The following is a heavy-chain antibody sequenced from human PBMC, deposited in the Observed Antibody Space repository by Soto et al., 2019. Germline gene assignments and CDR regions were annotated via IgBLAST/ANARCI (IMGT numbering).Heavy chain of an antibody. Sequence: EVQLVESGGGLVQPGGSLRLSCAASGFTFSSYAMHWVRQAPGKGLEYDSAISSNGGSTYYANSVKGRFTISRDNSKNTLYLQMGSLRAEDMAVYYCARDLDYWGQGTLVTASS. V-gene: IGHV3-64*01. CDR3: ARDLDY. J-gene: IGHJ4*02. CDR1: GFTFSSYA. CDR2: ISSNGGST.